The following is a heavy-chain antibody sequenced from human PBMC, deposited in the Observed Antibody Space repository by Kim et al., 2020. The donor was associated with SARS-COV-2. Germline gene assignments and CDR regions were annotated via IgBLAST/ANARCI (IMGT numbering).Heavy chain of an antibody. Sequence: GGSLRLSCAASGFTFSDYSMNWVRQAPGQGLEWVSSISSHGNYIYYADSVKGRFTISRDNARNSLSLQMNSLRAEDTSVYYCARDNFIAVAGGLNLGYYG. D-gene: IGHD6-19*01. CDR3: ARDNFIAVAGGLNLGYYG. CDR2: ISSHGNYI. J-gene: IGHJ6*01. V-gene: IGHV3-21*06. CDR1: GFTFSDYS.